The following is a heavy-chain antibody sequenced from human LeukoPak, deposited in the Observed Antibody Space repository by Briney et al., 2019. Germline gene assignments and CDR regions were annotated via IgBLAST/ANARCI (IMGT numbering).Heavy chain of an antibody. Sequence: NPGGSLRLSCAASGFTFSSYSINWVRQAPGKGLEWVSSNSDFGSSHHADSVKGRFTTSRDNAKNSVHLRMNSLRVEDTAIYYCARHSGGDGYNYNGMDVWGQGTMVTVSS. J-gene: IGHJ6*02. CDR2: NSDFGSS. V-gene: IGHV3-21*06. CDR1: GFTFSSYS. CDR3: ARHSGGDGYNYNGMDV. D-gene: IGHD6-19*01.